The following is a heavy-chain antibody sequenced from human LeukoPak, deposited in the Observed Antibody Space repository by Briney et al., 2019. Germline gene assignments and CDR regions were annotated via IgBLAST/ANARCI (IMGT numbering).Heavy chain of an antibody. J-gene: IGHJ6*02. CDR3: AKGLGSSWNYYYYGMDV. D-gene: IGHD6-13*01. V-gene: IGHV3-23*01. CDR1: GFTFRSYA. CDR2: ISGSGTST. Sequence: GGSLRLSCAASGFTFRSYAMSWVRQAPGKGLEWVSTISGSGTSTYYADSVKGRFTISRDNSKNTLYLQMNSLRAEDTAVYYCAKGLGSSWNYYYYGMDVWGQGTTVTVSS.